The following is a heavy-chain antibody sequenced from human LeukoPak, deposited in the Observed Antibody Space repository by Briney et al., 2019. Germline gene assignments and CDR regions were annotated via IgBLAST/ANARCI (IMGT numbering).Heavy chain of an antibody. V-gene: IGHV3-23*01. J-gene: IGHJ4*02. CDR2: ISGSGGST. CDR1: GFTFSRHW. D-gene: IGHD5-24*01. Sequence: PGGSLRLSCAASGFTFSRHWMTWVRQAPGKGLEWVSAISGSGGSTYYADSVKGRFTISRDNSKNTLYLQMNSLRAEDTAVYFCARSRDGYKRFDSWGQGTLVTVSS. CDR3: ARSRDGYKRFDS.